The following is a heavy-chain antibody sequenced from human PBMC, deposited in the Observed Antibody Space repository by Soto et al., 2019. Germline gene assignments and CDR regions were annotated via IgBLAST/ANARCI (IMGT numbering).Heavy chain of an antibody. CDR1: GFSFSSYT. CDR3: ARDREYCSGDNCYETGSDY. V-gene: IGHV3-48*01. Sequence: GGSLRLSCAASGFSFSSYTMKWVRQAPGKGLEWVSDISRSSSAIYYADSVKGRFSISRDNAKNSVFLQMNSLRAEDTAVYYWARDREYCSGDNCYETGSDYWGQGTLVTVSS. CDR2: ISRSSSAI. J-gene: IGHJ4*02. D-gene: IGHD2-15*01.